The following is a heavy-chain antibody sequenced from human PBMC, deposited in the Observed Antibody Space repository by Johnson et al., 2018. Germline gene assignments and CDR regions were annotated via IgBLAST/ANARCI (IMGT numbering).Heavy chain of an antibody. CDR2: INSDGSDT. V-gene: IGHV3-74*01. J-gene: IGHJ3*02. Sequence: VQLQESGGGLVQPGGSLRLSCAASGFTFSSSWMHWVRQAPGKGLVWVSRINSDGSDTIYADSVKGQFTVSRDNAKNSLYLKMNSLRAEDTAVYYCARGLSGPYGGGRADAFDIWGQGTMVTVSS. CDR1: GFTFSSSW. D-gene: IGHD1-26*01. CDR3: ARGLSGPYGGGRADAFDI.